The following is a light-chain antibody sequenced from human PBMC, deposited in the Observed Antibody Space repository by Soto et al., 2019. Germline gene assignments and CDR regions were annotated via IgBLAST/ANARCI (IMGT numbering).Light chain of an antibody. CDR1: SSNIGTDYD. V-gene: IGLV1-40*01. Sequence: QSVLTQPPSVSGAPGQRVTISCTGSSSNIGTDYDVHWYQQVPGTAPKLLISGQDIRPSGVPDRFSGSKSGTSASLAITGLQAEDEADYYCQSYDSSLSIVVFGGGTKVTVL. CDR2: GQD. CDR3: QSYDSSLSIVV. J-gene: IGLJ2*01.